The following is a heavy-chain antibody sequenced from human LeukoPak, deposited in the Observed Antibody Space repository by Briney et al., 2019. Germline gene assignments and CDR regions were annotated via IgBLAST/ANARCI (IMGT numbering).Heavy chain of an antibody. CDR1: GYTFTGYY. V-gene: IGHV1-2*02. CDR3: ARDLLVRGIMRDY. CDR2: INPNSGGT. Sequence: ASVKVSCKASGYTFTGYYMHWVRQAPGQGLEWMGWINPNSGGTNYAQKFQGRVTMTRDTSISTAYMELSRLSSDDTAVYYCARDLLVRGIMRDYWGQGTLVTVSS. J-gene: IGHJ4*02. D-gene: IGHD3-10*01.